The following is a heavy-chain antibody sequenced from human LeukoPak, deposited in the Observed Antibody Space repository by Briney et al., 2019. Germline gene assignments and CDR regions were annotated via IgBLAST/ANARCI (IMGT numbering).Heavy chain of an antibody. CDR1: GFTLSNYW. J-gene: IGHJ4*02. D-gene: IGHD6-13*01. CDR3: ASGRQLGY. CDR2: IKEDGSEK. V-gene: IGHV3-7*01. Sequence: GGSLRLSCAASGFTLSNYWMSWVRQAPGKGLEWVANIKEDGSEKYYVDSVKGRFTISRDNARNSLYLQMNSLRAEDTAVYYCASGRQLGYWGQGTLVTVSS.